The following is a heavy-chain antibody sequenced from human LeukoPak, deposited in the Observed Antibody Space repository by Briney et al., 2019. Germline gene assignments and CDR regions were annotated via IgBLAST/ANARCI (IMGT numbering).Heavy chain of an antibody. Sequence: GGSLRLSCAASGFTFSSYEMNWVRQAPGKGLEWVSYISSSGSTIYYADSVKGRFTISRDNAKNSLYLQMNSLRAEDTAVYYCARDTGYDYVWGSYRYRFDYWGQGTLVTVSS. CDR2: ISSSGSTI. V-gene: IGHV3-48*03. CDR1: GFTFSSYE. D-gene: IGHD3-16*02. CDR3: ARDTGYDYVWGSYRYRFDY. J-gene: IGHJ4*02.